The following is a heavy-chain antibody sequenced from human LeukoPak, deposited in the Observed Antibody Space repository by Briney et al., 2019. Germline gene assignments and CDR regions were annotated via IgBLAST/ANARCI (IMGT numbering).Heavy chain of an antibody. J-gene: IGHJ5*02. Sequence: SETLSLTCAVYGGSFSGYYWSWIRQPPGKGLEWIGEINHSGSTNYNPSLKSRVTISVDTSKNQFSLKLSSVTAADTAVYYCARRRFGKNWFDPWGQGTLVTVSS. CDR2: INHSGST. D-gene: IGHD3-10*01. V-gene: IGHV4-34*01. CDR3: ARRRFGKNWFDP. CDR1: GGSFSGYY.